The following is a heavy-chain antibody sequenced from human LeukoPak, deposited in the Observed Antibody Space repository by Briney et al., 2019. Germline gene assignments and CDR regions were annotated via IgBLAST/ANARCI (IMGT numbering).Heavy chain of an antibody. D-gene: IGHD1-7*01. J-gene: IGHJ6*03. Sequence: WGVLGLSCAASGFTCSSYWMSWVRQAPGKGLEWVANIKQDGSEKYYVDSVKGRFTISRDNAKNSLYLQMNSLRAEDTAVYYCARETTPDYSYYYMDVWGKGTMVTVSS. CDR2: IKQDGSEK. V-gene: IGHV3-7*01. CDR1: GFTCSSYW. CDR3: ARETTPDYSYYYMDV.